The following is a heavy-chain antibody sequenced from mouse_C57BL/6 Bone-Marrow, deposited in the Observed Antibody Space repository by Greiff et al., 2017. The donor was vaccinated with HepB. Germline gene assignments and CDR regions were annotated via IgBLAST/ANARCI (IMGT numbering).Heavy chain of an antibody. CDR3: TREGHKNTAQSLYYFDY. Sequence: VQLQQSGAELVRPGASVTLSCKASGYTFTDYEMHWVKQTPVHGLEWIGAIDPETGGTAYNQKFKGKAILTADKSSSTAYMELRSLTSSDSAVYYCTREGHKNTAQSLYYFDYWGKGTTLTVSS. CDR2: IDPETGGT. D-gene: IGHD3-2*02. CDR1: GYTFTDYE. V-gene: IGHV1-15*01. J-gene: IGHJ2*01.